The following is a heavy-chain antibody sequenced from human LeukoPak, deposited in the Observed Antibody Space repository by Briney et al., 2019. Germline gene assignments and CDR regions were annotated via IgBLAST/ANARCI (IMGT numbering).Heavy chain of an antibody. J-gene: IGHJ4*02. CDR1: GFTFSSYS. D-gene: IGHD6-19*01. Sequence: GGSLRLSCAASGFTFSSYSMNWVRQAPGKGLEWVSSISSSSSYIYYADSVKGRFTISRDNAKNSLYLQMNSLRAEDTAVYYCDGIALAGTHPVTGGQGTLVTVSS. CDR3: DGIALAGTHPVT. CDR2: ISSSSSYI. V-gene: IGHV3-21*01.